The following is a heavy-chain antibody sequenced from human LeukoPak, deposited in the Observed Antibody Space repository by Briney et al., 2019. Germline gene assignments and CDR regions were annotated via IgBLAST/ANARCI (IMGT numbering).Heavy chain of an antibody. V-gene: IGHV3-23*01. CDR3: GRLAHNAWYAIDY. D-gene: IGHD6-13*01. Sequence: GGSLRLSCAASGFTFSNYAMSWVRQAPGKGLEWVSAISGSGGSTYYADSVKGRFTISRDNSKNTLYLQINSLRAEDTAVYYCGRLAHNAWYAIDYWGQGTLVTVSS. CDR2: ISGSGGST. CDR1: GFTFSNYA. J-gene: IGHJ4*02.